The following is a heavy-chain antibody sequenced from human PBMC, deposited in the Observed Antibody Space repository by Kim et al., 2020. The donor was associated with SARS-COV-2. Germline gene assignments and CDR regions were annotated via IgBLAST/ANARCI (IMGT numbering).Heavy chain of an antibody. CDR3: ASLGYCSGDYCYSSGN. CDR2: IYYSGST. J-gene: IGHJ4*02. Sequence: SETLSLTCAVSGGSINSHNWWSWVRQPPGKGLEWIGEIYYSGSTSYNPSLASRVTISLDKSKNHFSLKLTSVTAADTAVYYCASLGYCSGDYCYSSGNWGQGALVTVSS. V-gene: IGHV4-4*02. D-gene: IGHD2-15*01. CDR1: GGSINSHNW.